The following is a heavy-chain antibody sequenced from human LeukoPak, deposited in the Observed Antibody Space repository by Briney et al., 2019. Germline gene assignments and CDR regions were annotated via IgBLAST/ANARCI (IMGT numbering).Heavy chain of an antibody. Sequence: PGRSLRLSCAASGFTFSSYAMHWVRQAPGKGLEWVAVISYDGSNKYYADSVKGRFTISRDNSKNTLYLQMNSLRAEDTAVYYCARDDSYGLDYWGQGTLVTVSS. J-gene: IGHJ4*02. D-gene: IGHD5-18*01. V-gene: IGHV3-30-3*01. CDR1: GFTFSSYA. CDR3: ARDDSYGLDY. CDR2: ISYDGSNK.